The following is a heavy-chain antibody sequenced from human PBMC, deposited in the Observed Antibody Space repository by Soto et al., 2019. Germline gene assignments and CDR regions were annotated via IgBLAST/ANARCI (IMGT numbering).Heavy chain of an antibody. J-gene: IGHJ4*02. CDR3: AKDYAAADIWSSSEFDY. Sequence: QPGGSLRLSCAASGFTFSSYAMRWVRQAPGKGLEWVSAISGSGGSTYYADSVKGRFTISRDNSKNTLYLQMNSLRAEDTAVYYCAKDYAAADIWSSSEFDYWGQGNLVTVSS. D-gene: IGHD2-2*01. CDR2: ISGSGGST. CDR1: GFTFSSYA. V-gene: IGHV3-23*01.